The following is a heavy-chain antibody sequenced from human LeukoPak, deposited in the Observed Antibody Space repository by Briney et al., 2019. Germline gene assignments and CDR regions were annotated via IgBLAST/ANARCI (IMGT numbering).Heavy chain of an antibody. CDR3: AKTSGNGWYQDY. J-gene: IGHJ4*02. D-gene: IGHD6-19*01. Sequence: GASVKVSCKASGGTFSSYAISWVRQAPGQGLEWMGGIIPIFGTANYAQKFQGRVKITAGESTSTAYMELSSLRSEDTAVYYCAKTSGNGWYQDYWGQGTLVTVSS. CDR1: GGTFSSYA. V-gene: IGHV1-69*13. CDR2: IIPIFGTA.